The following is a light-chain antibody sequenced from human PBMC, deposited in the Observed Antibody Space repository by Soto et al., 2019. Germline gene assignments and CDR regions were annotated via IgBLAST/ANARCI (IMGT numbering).Light chain of an antibody. CDR2: GAS. Sequence: DIVLTPSPGTLSLSPGERATLSCRASQSVSSSYLAWYQQKPGQAHRLLIYGASSRATGITDRFSGSGSGTDFPITISGLETEDFLLSYCQQDGRAPPSITFGQGTRLEIK. J-gene: IGKJ5*01. CDR1: QSVSSSY. V-gene: IGKV3-20*01. CDR3: QQDGRAPPSIT.